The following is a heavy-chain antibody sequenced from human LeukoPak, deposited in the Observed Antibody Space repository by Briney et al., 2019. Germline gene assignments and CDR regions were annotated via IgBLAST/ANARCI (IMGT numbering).Heavy chain of an antibody. D-gene: IGHD5-18*01. V-gene: IGHV4-59*01. CDR1: GGSISSYY. CDR3: ARGLGYSYSYYFDY. Sequence: KPSETLSLTCTVSGGSISSYYWSWIRQPPGKGLEWIGYIYYSGSTNYNPSLKSRVTISVDTSKNQFSLKLSSATAADTAVYYCARGLGYSYSYYFDYWGQGTLVTVSS. CDR2: IYYSGST. J-gene: IGHJ4*02.